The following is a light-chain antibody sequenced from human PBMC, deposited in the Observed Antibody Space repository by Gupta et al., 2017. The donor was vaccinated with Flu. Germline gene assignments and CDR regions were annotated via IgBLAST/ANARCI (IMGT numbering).Light chain of an antibody. CDR1: RSNIGRNY. V-gene: IGLV1-47*01. CDR3: ASWDDALSVSV. Sequence: QSVLPQPPSTSGTPGQTVTISCSGGRSNIGRNYICWYHQLPGTAPKLLIYRNNLRPSGVPDRFSGSKSDTSGSLSISGLRSEDEGDYYCASWDDALSVSVFGGGTTLTVL. CDR2: RNN. J-gene: IGLJ3*02.